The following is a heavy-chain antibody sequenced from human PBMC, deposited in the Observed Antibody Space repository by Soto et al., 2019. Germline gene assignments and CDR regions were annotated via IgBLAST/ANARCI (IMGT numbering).Heavy chain of an antibody. J-gene: IGHJ6*02. CDR1: GGTISRNY. V-gene: IGHV4-59*01. CDR3: ARDLWGYCGTDCYPLDV. D-gene: IGHD2-21*02. Sequence: QVQLQESGPGLVKPSETLSLTCTVSGGTISRNYWSWIRQPPWKVLEWIGYMYNTGSTVYNPSFKSRVTLSVDTSKNQFSLKLNSVTAADTAVYYCARDLWGYCGTDCYPLDVWGQGTTVTVSS. CDR2: MYNTGST.